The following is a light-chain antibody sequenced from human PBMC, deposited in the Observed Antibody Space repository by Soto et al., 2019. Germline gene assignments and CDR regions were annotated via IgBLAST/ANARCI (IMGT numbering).Light chain of an antibody. V-gene: IGLV2-11*01. Sequence: QSALTQPRSVSGPPGQSVSISCSGTSSDVGTYNYVSWYQQHPGKAPKLMMYDVSKRPSGVPDRFSGSKSGNTASLTISGLQAEDEADYYCCSYAGGYTHAVFGGGTKVTVL. CDR2: DVS. J-gene: IGLJ2*01. CDR1: SSDVGTYNY. CDR3: CSYAGGYTHAV.